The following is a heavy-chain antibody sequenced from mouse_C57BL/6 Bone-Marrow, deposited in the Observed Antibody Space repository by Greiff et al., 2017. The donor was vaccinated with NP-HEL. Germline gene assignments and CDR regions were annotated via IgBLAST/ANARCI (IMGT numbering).Heavy chain of an antibody. CDR2: INPSTGGT. CDR1: GYSFTGYY. Sequence: VQLQQSGPELVKPGASVKISCKASGYSFTGYYMNWVKQSPEKSLEWIGEINPSTGGTTYNQKFKAKATLTVDKSSSTAYMQLKSLTSEDFAVYYCARPYYDLFAYWGQGTLVTVSA. CDR3: ARPYYDLFAY. D-gene: IGHD2-10*01. J-gene: IGHJ3*01. V-gene: IGHV1-42*01.